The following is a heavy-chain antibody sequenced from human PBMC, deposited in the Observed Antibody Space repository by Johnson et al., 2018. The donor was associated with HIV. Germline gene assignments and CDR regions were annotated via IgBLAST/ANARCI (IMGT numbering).Heavy chain of an antibody. CDR3: ARSLPYSSSVGFDI. CDR2: ISYDGSNK. J-gene: IGHJ3*02. Sequence: QVQLVESGGGVVQPGRSLRLSCAASGFTFSNYAMHWVRQAPGKGLEWVAVISYDGSNKYYADSVKGRFTISRDNAKNSLYLQMNSLRAEDTAVYYCARSLPYSSSVGFDIWGQGTMVTVSS. CDR1: GFTFSNYA. D-gene: IGHD6-6*01. V-gene: IGHV3-30-3*01.